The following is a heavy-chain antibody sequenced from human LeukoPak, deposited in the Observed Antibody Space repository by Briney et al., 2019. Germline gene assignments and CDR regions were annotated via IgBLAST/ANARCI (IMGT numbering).Heavy chain of an antibody. Sequence: GGSLRLSCTASGFTSSDYGMTWFRQAPGKGLEWVGCIRSKAYGGSTEYAASVQGRFTIPRDDSKSVAYLHMDSLTVEDTAVYYCSRVPIRTVTWIVVLRGHDVFDVWGQGTVVTVSS. J-gene: IGHJ3*01. CDR2: IRSKAYGGST. V-gene: IGHV3-49*03. CDR1: GFTSSDYG. D-gene: IGHD3-22*01. CDR3: SRVPIRTVTWIVVLRGHDVFDV.